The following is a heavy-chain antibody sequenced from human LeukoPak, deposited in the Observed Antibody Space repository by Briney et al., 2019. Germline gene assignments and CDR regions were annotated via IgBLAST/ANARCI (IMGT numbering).Heavy chain of an antibody. CDR3: AGELVTGS. V-gene: IGHV3-74*01. J-gene: IGHJ5*02. D-gene: IGHD4-23*01. CDR2: INSDGSKT. CDR1: GFSFSSYW. Sequence: GGSLRLSCAASGFSFSSYWMHWVRQAPGKGLVWVSSINSDGSKTTYADSVKGRSTISRDNAKNTLSLQMDSLRAEDTAVYYCAGELVTGSWGQGTLVTVSS.